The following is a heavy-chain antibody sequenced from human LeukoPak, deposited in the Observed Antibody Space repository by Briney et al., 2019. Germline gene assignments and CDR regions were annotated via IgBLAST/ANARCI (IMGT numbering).Heavy chain of an antibody. D-gene: IGHD3-10*01. CDR1: CYTFTSYG. CDR2: ISAYNGNT. V-gene: IGHV1-18*01. Sequence: ASVKVSCKASCYTFTSYGISWVRQAPGQGLEWMGWISAYNGNTNYAQKLQGRVTMTTDTSTSTAYMELRSLRSDDTAVYYCARSTMVRGAHYRFDPWGQGTLVTVSS. CDR3: ARSTMVRGAHYRFDP. J-gene: IGHJ5*02.